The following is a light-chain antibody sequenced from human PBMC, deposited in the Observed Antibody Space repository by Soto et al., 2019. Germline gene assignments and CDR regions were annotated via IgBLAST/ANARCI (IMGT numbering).Light chain of an antibody. CDR1: QSLSST. CDR3: QQRSNWPFT. CDR2: DAS. Sequence: EIQMPQSPATVSVSPGERATLSCRASQSLSSTLAWYKQKPGQAPRLLIYDASNRATGIPARFSGSGSGKDFTLTISSLEPEDGAVYYCQQRSNWPFTFGQGTRLEIK. V-gene: IGKV3-11*01. J-gene: IGKJ5*01.